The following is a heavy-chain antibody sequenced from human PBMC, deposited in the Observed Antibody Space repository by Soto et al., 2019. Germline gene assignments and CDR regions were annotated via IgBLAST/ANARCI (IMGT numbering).Heavy chain of an antibody. V-gene: IGHV4-39*01. Sequence: SETLSLTCTVSGGSISSSSYYWGWIRQPPGKGLEWIGSIYYSGSTYYNPSLKSRVTISVDTSKNQFSLKLSSVAAADTAVYYCARQGSTTVTIFDYWGQGTLVTVSS. J-gene: IGHJ4*02. D-gene: IGHD4-17*01. CDR1: GGSISSSSYY. CDR3: ARQGSTTVTIFDY. CDR2: IYYSGST.